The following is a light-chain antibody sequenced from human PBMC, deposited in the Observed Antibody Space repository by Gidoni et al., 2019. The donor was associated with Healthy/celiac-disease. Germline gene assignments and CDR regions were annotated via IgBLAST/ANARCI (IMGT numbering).Light chain of an antibody. CDR2: GAS. CDR1: QSVSSSY. Sequence: EIVLTQSPGTLSLSPGERATLSCRASQSVSSSYLAWYQQKPGQAPRLLIYGASSRATGIPDRFGGSGSGTDFTLTISRLEPEDFAVYYCQQYGSSQYTFXQXTKLEIK. J-gene: IGKJ2*01. CDR3: QQYGSSQYT. V-gene: IGKV3-20*01.